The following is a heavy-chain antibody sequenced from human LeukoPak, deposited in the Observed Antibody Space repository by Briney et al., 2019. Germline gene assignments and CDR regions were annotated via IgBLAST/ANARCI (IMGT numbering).Heavy chain of an antibody. CDR2: IIPIFGTA. CDR3: ARGRWSSTSGPGDNCFGP. V-gene: IGHV1-69*01. D-gene: IGHD2-2*01. Sequence: EASVKVSCKASGGTFSSYAISWVRQAPGQGLEWMGGIIPIFGTANYAQKFQGRVTITADESTSTAYMELSSLRSEDTAVYYCARGRWSSTSGPGDNCFGPWGRGPRVTVSS. J-gene: IGHJ5*02. CDR1: GGTFSSYA.